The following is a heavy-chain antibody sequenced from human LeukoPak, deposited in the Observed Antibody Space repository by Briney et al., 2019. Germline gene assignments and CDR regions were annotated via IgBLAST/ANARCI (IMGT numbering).Heavy chain of an antibody. J-gene: IGHJ5*02. CDR3: ARSVLWGFDP. CDR2: IKPDGSEK. CDR1: GFTFSGYW. Sequence: GGSLRLSCAASGFTFSGYWMSWVRQAPGKGLEWVANIKPDGSEKYYVDSVKGRFTFSRDNAKDSLYLQMSSLRAEDTAVYYCARSVLWGFDPWGQGTLVTVSS. D-gene: IGHD6-6*01. V-gene: IGHV3-7*01.